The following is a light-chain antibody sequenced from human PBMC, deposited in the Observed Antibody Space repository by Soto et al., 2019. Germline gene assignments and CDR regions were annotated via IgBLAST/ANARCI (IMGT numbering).Light chain of an antibody. J-gene: IGKJ5*01. CDR1: QSVSSN. V-gene: IGKV3-20*01. CDR2: GAS. CDR3: QQYGSSPRP. Sequence: EIVLTQYTVTLSFSPWERATLSCRASQSVSSNLAWYQQKPGQAPRLLIYGASNRATGIPDRFSGSGSGTDFTLTISRLEPEDFAVYYCQQYGSSPRPFGQGTRLAI.